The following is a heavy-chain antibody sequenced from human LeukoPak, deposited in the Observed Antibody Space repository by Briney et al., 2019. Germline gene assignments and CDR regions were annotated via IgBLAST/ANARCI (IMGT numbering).Heavy chain of an antibody. V-gene: IGHV3-7*05. CDR2: IKEDGSEK. Sequence: GGPLRLSCAASGFTFSSFWMTWVRQAPGKGLEWVANIKEDGSEKYYVDSVKGRFTISRDNAKNSLYLQMNRLRAEDTAVYYCARWAESNDYWGQGTLVTVSS. J-gene: IGHJ4*02. CDR3: ARWAESNDY. CDR1: GFTFSSFW.